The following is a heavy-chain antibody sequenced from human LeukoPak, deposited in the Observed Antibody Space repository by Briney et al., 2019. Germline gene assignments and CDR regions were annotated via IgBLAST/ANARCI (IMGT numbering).Heavy chain of an antibody. J-gene: IGHJ4*02. Sequence: PGGSLRLSCAASGFTLSSHGMHWVRQAPGKGLEWVAGMWYDGSKEDYADSVKGRFTISRDYSKDTLPLQMNSLRAEDTAVYYCAKNRGFRGVIVLPPLDSWGQGTLVTVSS. CDR1: GFTLSSHG. V-gene: IGHV3-33*06. D-gene: IGHD3-16*02. CDR2: MWYDGSKE. CDR3: AKNRGFRGVIVLPPLDS.